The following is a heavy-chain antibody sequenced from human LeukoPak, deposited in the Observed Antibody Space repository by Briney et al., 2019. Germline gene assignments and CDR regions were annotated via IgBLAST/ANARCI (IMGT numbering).Heavy chain of an antibody. D-gene: IGHD6-19*01. CDR2: ISGSGGST. V-gene: IGHV3-23*01. J-gene: IGHJ4*02. Sequence: PGGSLGLSCAASGFTFSSYAMSWVRQAPGKGLEWVSAISGSGGSTYYADSVKGRFTISRDNSKNTLYLQMNSLRAEDTGVYYCVRGDGGYSSGSVDYWGQGTLVTVSS. CDR3: VRGDGGYSSGSVDY. CDR1: GFTFSSYA.